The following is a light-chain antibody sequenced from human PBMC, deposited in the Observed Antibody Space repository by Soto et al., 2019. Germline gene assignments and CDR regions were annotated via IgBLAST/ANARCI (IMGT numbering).Light chain of an antibody. CDR1: SSDIGRYNF. CDR2: EAT. Sequence: QSALTQPASISGSPGQSITISFTGTSSDIGRYNFVSWYQHHPGKAPKLIIYEATKRPSGVSYRFSGSKSGNTASLTISGLQAEDEADYYCTSYTITSPYVFGTGTKVTVL. J-gene: IGLJ1*01. V-gene: IGLV2-14*01. CDR3: TSYTITSPYV.